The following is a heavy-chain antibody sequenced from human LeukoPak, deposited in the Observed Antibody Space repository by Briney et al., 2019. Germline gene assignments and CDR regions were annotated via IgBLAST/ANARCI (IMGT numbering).Heavy chain of an antibody. J-gene: IGHJ4*02. D-gene: IGHD6-19*01. Sequence: PSETLSLTCAVYGGSFSGYYWSWIRQPPGKGLEWIGEINHSGSTNYNPSLKSRVTISVDTSKNQFSLKLSSVTAADTAVYYCARAVAGLWDYWGQGTLVTVSS. V-gene: IGHV4-34*01. CDR3: ARAVAGLWDY. CDR1: GGSFSGYY. CDR2: INHSGST.